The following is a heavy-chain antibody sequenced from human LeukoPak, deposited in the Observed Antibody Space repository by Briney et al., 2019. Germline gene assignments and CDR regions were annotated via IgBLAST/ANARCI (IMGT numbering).Heavy chain of an antibody. J-gene: IGHJ4*02. Sequence: PSETLSLTCTVSAGSISSYYWSWIRQPPGKGLEWIGYIYYSGSTNYNPSLKSRVTISVDTSKNQFSLKLSSVTAADTAVYYCARQVVDSSGYLPIDYWGQGTLVTVSS. CDR3: ARQVVDSSGYLPIDY. CDR2: IYYSGST. V-gene: IGHV4-59*08. CDR1: AGSISSYY. D-gene: IGHD3-22*01.